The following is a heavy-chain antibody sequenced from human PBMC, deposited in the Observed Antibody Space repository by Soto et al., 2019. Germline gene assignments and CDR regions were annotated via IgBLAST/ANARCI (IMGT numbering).Heavy chain of an antibody. CDR3: ARGSYYGGRX. CDR1: VDSVSSTSAA. CDR2: TYYRSKWYS. D-gene: IGHD3-3*01. J-gene: IGHJ4*02. Sequence: SQTLSLTCSISVDSVSSTSAAWSWIRQSPSRGLEWLGRTYYRSKWYSDYAVSVKSRITINPDTSKNQFSLQLNSVTPEDTAVYYCARGSYYGGRXWGQGTLVTVSX. V-gene: IGHV6-1*01.